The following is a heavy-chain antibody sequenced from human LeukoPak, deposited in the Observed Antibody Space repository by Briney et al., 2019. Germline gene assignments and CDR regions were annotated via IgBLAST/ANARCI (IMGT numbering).Heavy chain of an antibody. CDR3: AKGKGGTSFNHCFDY. V-gene: IGHV3-23*03. D-gene: IGHD2/OR15-2a*01. CDR1: GFSFGAYA. Sequence: GASLRLSCAASGFSFGAYAMNWVRQAPGKGLEWVSLIHNGAGTTYYADSVRGRFTVSRDNSKNTLYLEMNSLRADETAVYFCAKGKGGTSFNHCFDYWGQGTPVSVSS. CDR2: IHNGAGTT. J-gene: IGHJ4*02.